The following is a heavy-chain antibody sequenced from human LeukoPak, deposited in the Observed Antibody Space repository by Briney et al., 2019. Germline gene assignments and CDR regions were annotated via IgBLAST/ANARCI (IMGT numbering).Heavy chain of an antibody. Sequence: GGSLRLSCAASGFTFSSYAMSWVRQAPGKGLEWVAVISYDGSNKYYADSVKGRFTISRDNSKNTLYLQMNSLRAEDTAVYYCAKHLEVGATRGALDYWGQGTLVTVSS. V-gene: IGHV3-30*18. CDR1: GFTFSSYA. CDR3: AKHLEVGATRGALDY. CDR2: ISYDGSNK. D-gene: IGHD1-26*01. J-gene: IGHJ4*02.